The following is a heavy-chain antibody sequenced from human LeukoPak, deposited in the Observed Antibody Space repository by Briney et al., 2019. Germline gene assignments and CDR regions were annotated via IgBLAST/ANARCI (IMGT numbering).Heavy chain of an antibody. CDR2: IYYSGST. CDR1: GGSISSSSYY. D-gene: IGHD6-19*01. CDR3: ARRVYSSGWYVFDY. V-gene: IGHV4-39*01. Sequence: SETLSLTCTVSGGSISSSSYYWGWIRQPPGKGLEWIGSIYYSGSTYYNPSLKSRVTISVDTPKNQFSLKLSSVTAADTAVYYCARRVYSSGWYVFDYWGQGTLVTVSS. J-gene: IGHJ4*02.